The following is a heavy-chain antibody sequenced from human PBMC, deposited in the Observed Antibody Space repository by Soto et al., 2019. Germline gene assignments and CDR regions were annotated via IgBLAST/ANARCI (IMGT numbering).Heavy chain of an antibody. CDR3: ARRDFDPMTGDYYLAS. V-gene: IGHV4-59*01. CDR2: IYDSGSA. CDR1: GGSINSNY. D-gene: IGHD2-21*02. Sequence: QVQLQESGPGLVKPSETLSLTCTVSGGSINSNYWSWIRQPPGKGLEWLGYIYDSGSAKYNPSRKSRVSISVDMPKNQFFLNMRSVTAADTAVYFCARRDFDPMTGDYYLASWGQVTLVTVSS. J-gene: IGHJ4*02.